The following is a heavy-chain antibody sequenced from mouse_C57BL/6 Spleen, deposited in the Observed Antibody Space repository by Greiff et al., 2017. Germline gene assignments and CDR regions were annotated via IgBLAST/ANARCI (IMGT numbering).Heavy chain of an antibody. CDR3: ARHDYGRGAYAMDY. Sequence: EVQGVESGGDLVKPGGSLKLSCAASGFTFSSYGMSWVRQTPDKRLEWVATISSGGSYTYYPDSVKGRFTISRDNAKNTLYLQMSSLKSEDTAMYYCARHDYGRGAYAMDYWGQGTSVTVSS. CDR1: GFTFSSYG. D-gene: IGHD2-4*01. CDR2: ISSGGSYT. J-gene: IGHJ4*01. V-gene: IGHV5-6*01.